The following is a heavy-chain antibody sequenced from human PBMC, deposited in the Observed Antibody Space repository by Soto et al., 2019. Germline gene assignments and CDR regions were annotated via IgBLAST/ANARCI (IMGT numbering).Heavy chain of an antibody. Sequence: SETLSLTCTVSGGSISSSSYYWGWIRQPPGKGLEWIGSIYYSGSTYYNPSLKSRVTISVDTSKNQFSLKLSSVTAADTAVYYCARDGQTYYDFWSGYYTPTYYYYGMDVWGQGTTVTVSS. D-gene: IGHD3-3*01. CDR3: ARDGQTYYDFWSGYYTPTYYYYGMDV. CDR1: GGSISSSSYY. CDR2: IYYSGST. V-gene: IGHV4-39*07. J-gene: IGHJ6*02.